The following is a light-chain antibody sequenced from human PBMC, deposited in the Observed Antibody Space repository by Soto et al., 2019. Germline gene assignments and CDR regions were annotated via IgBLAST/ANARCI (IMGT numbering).Light chain of an antibody. CDR1: QDISTF. V-gene: IGKV1-33*01. J-gene: IGKJ2*01. CDR2: DAS. CDR3: QQYEDVPT. Sequence: DIQMTQSPSSLSASVGDRVTLTCQASQDISTFLNWYHQEPGKAPKLLISDASALETGVPARFRGSAAGTDFTFTISSLEPRDVVTYYCQQYEDVPTFGQGTKVGIK.